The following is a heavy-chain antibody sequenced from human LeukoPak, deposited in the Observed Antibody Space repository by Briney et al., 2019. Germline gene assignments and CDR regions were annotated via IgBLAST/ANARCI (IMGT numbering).Heavy chain of an antibody. D-gene: IGHD3-3*01. CDR1: GGSISSYY. Sequence: SETLSLTCTVSGGSISSYYWSWIRQPPGKGLEWIGYIYYSGSTNYNPSLKSRVTISVDTSKNQFSLKLSSVTAADTAVYYCARAGPVRVTIFGVVPNFDYWGQGTLVTVSS. V-gene: IGHV4-59*01. CDR2: IYYSGST. CDR3: ARAGPVRVTIFGVVPNFDY. J-gene: IGHJ4*02.